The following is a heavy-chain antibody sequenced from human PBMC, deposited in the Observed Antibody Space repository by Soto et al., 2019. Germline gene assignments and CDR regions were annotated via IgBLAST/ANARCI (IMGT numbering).Heavy chain of an antibody. V-gene: IGHV1-46*01. CDR3: ARVTGSGSSPPYYFDY. CDR2: INPSGGST. D-gene: IGHD1-26*01. J-gene: IGHJ4*02. Sequence: QVQLVQSGAEVKKPGASVKVSCKASGYTFTSYYMHWVRQAPGQGLEWMGIINPSGGSTSYAQKFQGRVTMTRDTSTSTVYMELSSLRSEDTAVYYCARVTGSGSSPPYYFDYWGQGTLVTVSS. CDR1: GYTFTSYY.